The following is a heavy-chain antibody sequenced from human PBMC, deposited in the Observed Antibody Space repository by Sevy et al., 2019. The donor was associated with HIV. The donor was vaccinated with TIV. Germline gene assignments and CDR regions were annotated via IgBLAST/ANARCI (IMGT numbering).Heavy chain of an antibody. Sequence: SLKISCAASGFTFTLYAIHCVRQAPGKGLQLVALISYSGTNKYYADSVKGRFTISRDDSKNTAYLQMNNLRTDDTAVYYCARVAVEYCTDDCYHRFDYWGQGTQVTVSS. CDR2: ISYSGTNK. J-gene: IGHJ4*02. V-gene: IGHV3-30-3*01. CDR1: GFTFTLYA. D-gene: IGHD2-21*02. CDR3: ARVAVEYCTDDCYHRFDY.